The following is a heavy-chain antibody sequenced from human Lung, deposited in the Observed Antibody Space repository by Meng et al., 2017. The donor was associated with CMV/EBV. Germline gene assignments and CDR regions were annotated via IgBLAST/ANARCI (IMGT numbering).Heavy chain of an antibody. V-gene: IGHV4-30-4*01. J-gene: IGHJ4*02. CDR3: ARDPKRFSYGHNFDY. D-gene: IGHD5-18*01. CDR2: IHNSGST. CDR1: DSISSGEYY. Sequence: DSISSGEYYWTWIRQPPGKGLEWIGFIHNSGSTYYNPSLKTRVTISLDTSKNQFSLNLSSVTAADTAVYYCARDPKRFSYGHNFDYWGKGTLVTVSS.